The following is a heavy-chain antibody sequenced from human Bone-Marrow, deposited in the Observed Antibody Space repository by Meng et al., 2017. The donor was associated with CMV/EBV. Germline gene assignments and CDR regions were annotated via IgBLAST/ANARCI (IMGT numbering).Heavy chain of an antibody. Sequence: SARNWVRQSPSRGLEWLGRPYYRSKWYHDYAVSVKSPIPITPAPSKSQFSSQLNSVTPEDRAVYYCARVFRGGYYGSGSYWARPFDYWGQGTLVTVSS. D-gene: IGHD3-10*01. CDR2: PYYRSKWYH. CDR1: SA. CDR3: ARVFRGGYYGSGSYWARPFDY. V-gene: IGHV6-1*01. J-gene: IGHJ4*02.